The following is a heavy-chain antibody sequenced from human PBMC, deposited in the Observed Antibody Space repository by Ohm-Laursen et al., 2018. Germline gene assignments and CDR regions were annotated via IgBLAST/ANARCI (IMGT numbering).Heavy chain of an antibody. D-gene: IGHD2-2*01. Sequence: SDTLSLTCTVSGGSITSNGYHWSWIRQPPGKGLGWIGYISYSGSTYYNPSLRSLVTISLDTSKNQFSLSLTSVMAADTAIYFCAGGYQLPYYWGQGSLVTVSS. CDR3: AGGYQLPYY. CDR2: ISYSGST. V-gene: IGHV4-31*01. CDR1: GGSITSNGYH. J-gene: IGHJ4*02.